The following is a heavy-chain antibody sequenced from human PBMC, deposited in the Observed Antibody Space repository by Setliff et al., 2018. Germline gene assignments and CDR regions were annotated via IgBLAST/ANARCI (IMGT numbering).Heavy chain of an antibody. Sequence: SETLSLTCTVSGGSITSGGYYWNWIRHLPGKGLKWIGYIDSSGRTYYNPSLKSRIIISADVSKNQFSLRLTSVTAADTALYYCARHGGGTPYYYESRGFDSWGQGTQVTVSS. CDR2: IDSSGRT. V-gene: IGHV4-31*03. CDR3: ARHGGGTPYYYESRGFDS. CDR1: GGSITSGGYY. D-gene: IGHD3-22*01. J-gene: IGHJ4*02.